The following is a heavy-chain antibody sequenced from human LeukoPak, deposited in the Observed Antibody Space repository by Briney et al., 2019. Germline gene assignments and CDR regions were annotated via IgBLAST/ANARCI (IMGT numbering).Heavy chain of an antibody. Sequence: KTGGSLRLSCAASGFTFSSYTMNWVRQAPGKGLEWVSFISSRSNYIYYADSVKGRFTISRDNAKNSLYLQMNSLRAEDTAVYYCARANGWYERGPDYYYYYMDVWGKGTTVTVSS. D-gene: IGHD6-19*01. V-gene: IGHV3-21*01. CDR3: ARANGWYERGPDYYYYYMDV. CDR1: GFTFSSYT. CDR2: ISSRSNYI. J-gene: IGHJ6*03.